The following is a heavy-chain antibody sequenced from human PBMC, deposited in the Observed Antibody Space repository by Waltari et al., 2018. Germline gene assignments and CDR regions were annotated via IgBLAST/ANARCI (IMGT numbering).Heavy chain of an antibody. J-gene: IGHJ3*02. V-gene: IGHV4-59*01. CDR2: IYYSGST. D-gene: IGHD6-13*01. Sequence: QVQLQESGPGLVKPSETLSLPCTVSGGSISSYYWSCIGQPPGKGLEWIGYIYYSGSTNYNPSLKSRVTISVDTSKNQFSLKLSSVTAADTAVYYCARRLTAGNSDAFDIWGQGTMVTVSS. CDR1: GGSISSYY. CDR3: ARRLTAGNSDAFDI.